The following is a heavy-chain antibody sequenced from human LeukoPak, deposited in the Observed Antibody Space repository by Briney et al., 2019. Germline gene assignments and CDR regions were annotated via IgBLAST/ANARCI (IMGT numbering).Heavy chain of an antibody. CDR2: SHYSGST. Sequence: SETLSLTCTVSGGSISSYYWSWIRQPPGKGLEWIGYSHYSGSTNYNPSLKSRVTISVDTSKNQFSLKLSSVTAADTAVYYCARGAGDSQFDYWGQGTLVTVSS. CDR1: GGSISSYY. V-gene: IGHV4-59*01. J-gene: IGHJ4*02. CDR3: ARGAGDSQFDY. D-gene: IGHD7-27*01.